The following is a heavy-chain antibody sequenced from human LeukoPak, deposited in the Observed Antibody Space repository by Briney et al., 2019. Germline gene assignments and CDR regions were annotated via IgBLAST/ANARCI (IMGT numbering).Heavy chain of an antibody. CDR2: ISGSGGTT. CDR3: AKREYDSSAYPMYPIDY. D-gene: IGHD3-22*01. V-gene: IGHV3-23*01. CDR1: GITFRDYA. Sequence: PGGSLRLSCAVSGITFRDYAMTWVRQAPGKGLEWVSVISGSGGTTYYADSVEGRFVMSRDNSKNTLYLQMNSLRTDDSAVYYCAKREYDSSAYPMYPIDYWGQGTLVTVSA. J-gene: IGHJ4*02.